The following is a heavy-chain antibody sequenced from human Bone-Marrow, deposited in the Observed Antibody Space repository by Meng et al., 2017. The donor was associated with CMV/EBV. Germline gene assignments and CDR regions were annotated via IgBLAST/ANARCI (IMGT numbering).Heavy chain of an antibody. D-gene: IGHD3-16*01. J-gene: IGHJ2*01. V-gene: IGHV3-20*04. Sequence: LSCEASGFSVEAYGMGWVRQAPEKGLEWVSVIRWNGDSTRYANSVKERLTISRDNAKNCLYLQMNSLRAGDTAVYYCARGLGWYFDLWGRGTLVTVSS. CDR1: GFSVEAYG. CDR3: ARGLGWYFDL. CDR2: IRWNGDST.